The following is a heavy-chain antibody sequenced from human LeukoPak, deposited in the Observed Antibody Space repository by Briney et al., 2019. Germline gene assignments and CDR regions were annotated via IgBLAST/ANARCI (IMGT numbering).Heavy chain of an antibody. CDR1: GFTFSSYS. V-gene: IGHV3-21*01. Sequence: PGGSLRLSCAASGFTFSSYSMNWVRQAPGRGLEWVSSISSSSSYIYYADSVKGRFTISRDNAKNSLYLQMNSLRAEDTAVYYCATYSSLNRREFQFWGQGTLLTVSS. CDR2: ISSSSSYI. CDR3: ATYSSLNRREFQF. D-gene: IGHD3-22*01. J-gene: IGHJ1*01.